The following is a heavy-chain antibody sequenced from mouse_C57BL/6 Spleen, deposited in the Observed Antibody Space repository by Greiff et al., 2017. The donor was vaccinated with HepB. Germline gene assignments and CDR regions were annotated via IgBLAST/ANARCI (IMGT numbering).Heavy chain of an antibody. Sequence: QVHVKQSGAELVRPGASVTLSCKASGYTFTDYEMHWVKQTPVHGLEWIGAIDPETGGTAYNQKFKGKAILTADKSSSTAYMELRSLTSEDSAVYYCDYGNPYYYAMDYWGQGTSVTVSS. CDR3: DYGNPYYYAMDY. CDR1: GYTFTDYE. V-gene: IGHV1-15*01. CDR2: IDPETGGT. D-gene: IGHD2-1*01. J-gene: IGHJ4*01.